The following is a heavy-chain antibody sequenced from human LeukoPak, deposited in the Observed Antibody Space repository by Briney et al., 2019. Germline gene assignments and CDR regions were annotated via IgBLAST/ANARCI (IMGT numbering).Heavy chain of an antibody. J-gene: IGHJ4*02. CDR2: ISSNGGST. CDR1: GFTFSSYA. Sequence: GGSLRLSCSAAGFTFSSYAMHWGRQAPGKGLEYVSAISSNGGSTYYADSVKCRFTISRDNSKNTQYLQMRSLRAENTAVSYCVKERGIAAAGTGDYFDYWGQGTLVTVSS. V-gene: IGHV3-64D*06. CDR3: VKERGIAAAGTGDYFDY. D-gene: IGHD6-13*01.